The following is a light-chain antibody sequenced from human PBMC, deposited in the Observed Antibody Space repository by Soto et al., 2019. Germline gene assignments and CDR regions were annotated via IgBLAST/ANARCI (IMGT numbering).Light chain of an antibody. J-gene: IGLJ1*01. CDR3: QVWDRSNEQGV. CDR1: KIRSKS. Sequence: SYELTQPPSVSVAPGQKARMSGRGNKIRSKSENWYQQNRGRTPVVVVCDDTDRRSGISERFSGSNSGHTAILTISGVDAGDEADYYCQVWDRSNEQGVFGAGTKVTVL. V-gene: IGLV3-21*02. CDR2: DDT.